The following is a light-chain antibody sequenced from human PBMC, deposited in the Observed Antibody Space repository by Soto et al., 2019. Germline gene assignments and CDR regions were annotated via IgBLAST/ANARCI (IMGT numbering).Light chain of an antibody. V-gene: IGKV3-11*01. CDR2: EAS. CDR3: QQRGNWPPYT. J-gene: IGKJ2*01. Sequence: EIELTQSPATLSLSPGETATLSCRASQSISNYLAWYQHKPGQAPRLLIYEASNGAAGIPARFSGSGSETDFTLTISSLEPDDFAVYYCQQRGNWPPYTFGQGTKVEIK. CDR1: QSISNY.